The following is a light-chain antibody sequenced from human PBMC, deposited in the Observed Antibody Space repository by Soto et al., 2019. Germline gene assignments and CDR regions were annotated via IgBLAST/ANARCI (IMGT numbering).Light chain of an antibody. CDR1: QSVSDN. CDR2: GAS. V-gene: IGKV3-15*01. CDR3: QQSYNCPPLT. Sequence: EILLTQSPATLSVSPGERAIISCRASQSVSDNLAWYQQKPGQAPRLLIYGASTRASGIPARFSGSGSGTEFTLTIISLQSEDFSVSYCQQSYNCPPLTFGGGTKVEIK. J-gene: IGKJ4*02.